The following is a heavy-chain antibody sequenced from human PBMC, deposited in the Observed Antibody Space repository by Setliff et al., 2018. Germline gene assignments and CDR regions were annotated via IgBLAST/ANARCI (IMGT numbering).Heavy chain of an antibody. CDR2: ISAHSGNT. J-gene: IGHJ4*02. CDR3: ERLVRYCTRVTCQRSSDGDF. D-gene: IGHD2-8*01. Sequence: ASVKVSCKASGYTFNHYGITWVRLAPGQGLEWMGWISAHSGNTFYAPQFQGRLVMTTDTSTNTAYMEVRNLTSDDTAMYFCERLVRYCTRVTCQRSSDGDFWGQGTPVTVSS. CDR1: GYTFNHYG. V-gene: IGHV1-18*01.